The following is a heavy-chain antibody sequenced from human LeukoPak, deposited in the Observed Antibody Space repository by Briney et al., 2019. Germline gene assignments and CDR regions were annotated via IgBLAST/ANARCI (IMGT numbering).Heavy chain of an antibody. Sequence: GASVKVSCKASGYTFINYYMHWVRQAPGQGLEWMGRIDPDSGGTTYAQNFQGRVTMTTDTSISTAYMELSRLRSDDTAVYYCAREYYDRSGRKHAFDIWGQGTMVTVSS. CDR1: GYTFINYY. V-gene: IGHV1-2*02. J-gene: IGHJ3*02. D-gene: IGHD3-22*01. CDR3: AREYYDRSGRKHAFDI. CDR2: IDPDSGGT.